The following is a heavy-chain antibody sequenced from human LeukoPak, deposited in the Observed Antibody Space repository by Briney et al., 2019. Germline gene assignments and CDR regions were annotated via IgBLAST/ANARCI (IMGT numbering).Heavy chain of an antibody. CDR3: AKGRSGSCYSGSDY. J-gene: IGHJ4*02. V-gene: IGHV3-30*02. CDR1: GFTFSSYG. Sequence: GGSLRLSCAASGFTFSSYGMHWVRQAPGKGLEWVTFIRYDGSNKYYADSVKGRLTISRDNSKNMVYLQMNSLRAEDTALYYCAKGRSGSCYSGSDYWGQGTLVTVSS. CDR2: IRYDGSNK. D-gene: IGHD2-15*01.